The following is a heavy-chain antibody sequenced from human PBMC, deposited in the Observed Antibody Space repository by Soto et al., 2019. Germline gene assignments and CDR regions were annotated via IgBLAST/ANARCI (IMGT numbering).Heavy chain of an antibody. CDR1: GYSFTSYW. D-gene: IGHD3-22*01. CDR2: IDPSDSYT. V-gene: IGHV5-10-1*01. J-gene: IGHJ4*02. CDR3: ARLPHYYYDSSGYYPPFDY. Sequence: PGESLKISCKGSGYSFTSYWISWVRQMPGKGLEWMGRIDPSDSYTNYSPSFHGHVTISADKSISTAYLQWSSLKASDTAMYYCARLPHYYYDSSGYYPPFDYWGQGTLVTVSS.